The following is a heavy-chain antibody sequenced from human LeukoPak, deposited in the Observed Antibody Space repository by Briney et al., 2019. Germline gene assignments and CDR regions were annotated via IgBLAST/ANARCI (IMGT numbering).Heavy chain of an antibody. V-gene: IGHV4-61*02. D-gene: IGHD3-22*01. J-gene: IGHJ4*02. CDR2: IYSSGST. Sequence: SETLSLTCTVSGGSISSGGYYWSWIRQPAGKGLEWIGRIYSSGSTNYGPSLKSQVTISVDTSKNQFSLRLGSVTAADTAVYYCARARDSRGYQFKGFDSWGQGILVTVSS. CDR3: ARARDSRGYQFKGFDS. CDR1: GGSISSGGYY.